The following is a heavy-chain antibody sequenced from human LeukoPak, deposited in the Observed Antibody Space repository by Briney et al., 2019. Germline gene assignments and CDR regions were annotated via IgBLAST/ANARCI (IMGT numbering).Heavy chain of an antibody. CDR2: IRNSGPT. J-gene: IGHJ5*02. V-gene: IGHV4-59*02. CDR1: YDSVSDYF. CDR3: VKSSSSRFDP. Sequence: SETLSLTCTVSYDSVSDYFWSWIRQPPGKGLEWIACIRNSGPTRYNPSLQSRVTISLDTSKNQFSLKLTSVTAADTATYYCVKSSSSRFDPWGQGTLVTVSS. D-gene: IGHD2-2*01.